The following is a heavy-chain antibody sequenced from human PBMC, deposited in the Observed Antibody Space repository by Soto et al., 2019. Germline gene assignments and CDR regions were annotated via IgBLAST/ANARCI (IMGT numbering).Heavy chain of an antibody. CDR1: GYTFTRYT. D-gene: IGHD2-15*01. J-gene: IGHJ5*02. V-gene: IGHV1-3*01. CDR3: ARGIATGQLDP. CDR2: INPDNGNT. Sequence: QVPLVQSGAEVKKPGASVKISCKASGYTFTRYTMTWVRQAPGQRLERMEWINPDNGNTKSAQKFQDRVIITRDTSASTAYMDLSSLRSEDTAVYYCARGIATGQLDPWGQGTLVTVSS.